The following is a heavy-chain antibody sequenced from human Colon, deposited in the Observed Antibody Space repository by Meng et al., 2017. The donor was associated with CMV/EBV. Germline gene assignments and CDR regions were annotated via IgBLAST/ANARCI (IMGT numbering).Heavy chain of an antibody. Sequence: SETLSLTCTVSGGSISPYYWSWIRQSPEKGLEWIGYIHYSGTPNYSPSFKSRVTISVDTSKNQFSLKVTSVTAADTAVYYCARALGDIVAAEGMDVWGQGTTVTVSS. CDR3: ARALGDIVAAEGMDV. V-gene: IGHV4-59*01. J-gene: IGHJ6*02. CDR2: IHYSGTP. CDR1: GGSISPYY. D-gene: IGHD5-12*01.